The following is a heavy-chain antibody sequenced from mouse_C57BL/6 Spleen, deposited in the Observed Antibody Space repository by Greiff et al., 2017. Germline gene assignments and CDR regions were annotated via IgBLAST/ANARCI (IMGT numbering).Heavy chain of an antibody. J-gene: IGHJ3*01. CDR2: IYPGSGNT. Sequence: QVQLQQSGAELVRPGASVKLSCKASGYTFTDYYITWVKQRPGQGLEWIARIYPGSGNTYYNEKFKGKATLTAEKSSSTAYMQLSSLTSEDSAVDFCARDLYGSSYVDYWGQGTLVTVSA. D-gene: IGHD1-1*01. CDR1: GYTFTDYY. CDR3: ARDLYGSSYVDY. V-gene: IGHV1-76*01.